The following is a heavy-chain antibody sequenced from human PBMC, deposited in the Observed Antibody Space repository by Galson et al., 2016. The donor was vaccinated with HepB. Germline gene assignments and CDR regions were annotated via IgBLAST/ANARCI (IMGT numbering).Heavy chain of an antibody. CDR3: ARGGWRYCVVTSCRYFDY. Sequence: SLRLSCAASGLIFNDYVMHWVRQTPGKGLEWVALISYDGSNKYYADSVTGRFTISRDNPKNTLYLQMNSLIPADTAIYFCARGGWRYCVVTSCRYFDYWDQGTLVTVSS. J-gene: IGHJ4*02. D-gene: IGHD2-2*01. CDR2: ISYDGSNK. CDR1: GLIFNDYV. V-gene: IGHV3-30-3*01.